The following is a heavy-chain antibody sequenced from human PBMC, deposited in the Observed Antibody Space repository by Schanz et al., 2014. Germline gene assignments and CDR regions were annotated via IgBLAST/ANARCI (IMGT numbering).Heavy chain of an antibody. CDR2: ISYSGST. CDR3: ARDRGHGDLPGDI. D-gene: IGHD4-17*01. CDR1: GDSISSGGYY. J-gene: IGHJ3*02. Sequence: QVQLQESGPGLVKASGTLSLTCGVSGDSISSGGYYWSWIRQHPGKGLEWIGFISYSGSTYYNPSLKSRVTISVDTSKNQFSLNLSSATAADTAVYYCARDRGHGDLPGDIWGQGTMVTVSS. V-gene: IGHV4-31*11.